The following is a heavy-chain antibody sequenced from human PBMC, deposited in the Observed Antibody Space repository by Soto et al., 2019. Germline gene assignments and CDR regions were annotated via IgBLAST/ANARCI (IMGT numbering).Heavy chain of an antibody. D-gene: IGHD6-19*01. CDR2: ISGPGGST. J-gene: IGHJ5*02. Sequence: GGSLRLSCEASGFIFSNYAMTWVRQAAGKGLEWVSSISGPGGSTYYADSVQGRFTISRDNSKNTLFLQMHSLRADDTALYFCARDERIAVAGTDTWGQGILVTAPQ. CDR1: GFIFSNYA. CDR3: ARDERIAVAGTDT. V-gene: IGHV3-23*01.